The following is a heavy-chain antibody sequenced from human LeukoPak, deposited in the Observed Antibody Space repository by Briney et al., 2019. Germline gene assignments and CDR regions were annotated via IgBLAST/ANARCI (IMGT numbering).Heavy chain of an antibody. CDR1: GLTFSSYG. Sequence: PAGGSLRLSCAASGLTFSSYGMHWARQAPGKGLEWVAVIWYDGSNKYYADSVKGRFTISRDNSKNTLYLQMNSLRAEDTAVYYCARGIAVAVLPHRIDYWGQGTLVTVSS. V-gene: IGHV3-33*08. CDR3: ARGIAVAVLPHRIDY. CDR2: IWYDGSNK. D-gene: IGHD6-19*01. J-gene: IGHJ4*02.